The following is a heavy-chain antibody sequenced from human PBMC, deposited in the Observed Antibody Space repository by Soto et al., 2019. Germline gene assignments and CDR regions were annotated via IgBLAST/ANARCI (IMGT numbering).Heavy chain of an antibody. CDR2: INPNSGGT. D-gene: IGHD3-16*02. J-gene: IGHJ4*02. V-gene: IGHV1-2*04. CDR3: ARGRREYDYVWGSYRSFFDY. Sequence: ASVKVSCKASGYTFTGYYMHWVRQAPGQGLEWMGWINPNSGGTNYAQKFQGWVTMTRDTSISTAYMELSRLRSDDTAVYYCARGRREYDYVWGSYRSFFDYWGQGTLVTVSS. CDR1: GYTFTGYY.